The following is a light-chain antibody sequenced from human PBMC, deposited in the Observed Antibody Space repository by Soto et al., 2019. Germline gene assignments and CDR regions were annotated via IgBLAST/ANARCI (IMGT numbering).Light chain of an antibody. CDR1: QSVPSY. Sequence: EIVLTPSPATLSLSPGERATLSCRASQSVPSYLAWYQQKPGQAPRLLIYDISNRATGIPARFSDSGSGTDFTLTISSLEPEDSAIYYYHQRTSWPRSTFGQGTKLQIK. V-gene: IGKV3-11*01. J-gene: IGKJ2*02. CDR3: HQRTSWPRST. CDR2: DIS.